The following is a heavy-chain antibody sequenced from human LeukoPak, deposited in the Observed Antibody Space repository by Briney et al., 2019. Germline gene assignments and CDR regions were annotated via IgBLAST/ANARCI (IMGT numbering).Heavy chain of an antibody. V-gene: IGHV3-30-3*01. Sequence: GALRLSCAASGFTFSSYAMHWVRQAPGKGLEWVAVISYDGSNKYYADSVKGRFTISRDNSKNTLYLQMNSLRAEDTAVYYCARGDCSSTSCYKLGYWGQGTLVTVSS. CDR1: GFTFSSYA. J-gene: IGHJ4*02. CDR2: ISYDGSNK. CDR3: ARGDCSSTSCYKLGY. D-gene: IGHD2-2*02.